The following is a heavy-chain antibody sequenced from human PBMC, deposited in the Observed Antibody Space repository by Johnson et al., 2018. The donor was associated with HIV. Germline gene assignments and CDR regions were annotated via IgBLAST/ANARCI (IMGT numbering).Heavy chain of an antibody. CDR1: GLTFSSYA. Sequence: EVQVVESGGGVVQPGKSLRLACAASGLTFSSYAMHWVRQAPGKGLEWVSLISWDGGSTYYADSVKGRFPISRDNSKNALYLQMNSLGAEDTALYYCSRGPYTSFSGTYAGAFDIWGQGTMVTVSS. CDR2: ISWDGGST. D-gene: IGHD1-26*01. J-gene: IGHJ3*02. V-gene: IGHV3-43D*04. CDR3: SRGPYTSFSGTYAGAFDI.